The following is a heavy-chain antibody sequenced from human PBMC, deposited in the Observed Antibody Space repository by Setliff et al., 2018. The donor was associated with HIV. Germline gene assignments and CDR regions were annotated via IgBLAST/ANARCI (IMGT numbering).Heavy chain of an antibody. V-gene: IGHV4-38-2*01. D-gene: IGHD3-3*01. CDR3: ARSIVPVASGYYYFEY. CDR1: NYSISSAYY. J-gene: IGHJ4*02. Sequence: ETLSLTCAVSNYSISSAYYWGWIRHPPGKGLEWIGEINHSGSTNYNPSLKSRVTISVDTSKNQFSLKLSSVTAADTAVYYCARSIVPVASGYYYFEYWGQGTLVTVSS. CDR2: INHSGST.